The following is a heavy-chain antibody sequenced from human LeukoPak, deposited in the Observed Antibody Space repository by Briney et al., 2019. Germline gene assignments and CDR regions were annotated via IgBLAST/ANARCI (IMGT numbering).Heavy chain of an antibody. V-gene: IGHV3-23*01. Sequence: GGSLRLSCAASGFTFSSYAMSWVRQAPGKGLEWVSAISGSGGSTYYADSVKGRFTISRDNSKNTLYLQMNSLRAEDTAVYYCAKVLGSLGLVVYYYGMDVWAKGPRSPSP. CDR1: GFTFSSYA. D-gene: IGHD2-15*01. CDR2: ISGSGGST. CDR3: AKVLGSLGLVVYYYGMDV. J-gene: IGHJ6*02.